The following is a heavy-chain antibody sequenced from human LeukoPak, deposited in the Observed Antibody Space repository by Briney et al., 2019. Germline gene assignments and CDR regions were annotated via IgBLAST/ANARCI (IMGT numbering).Heavy chain of an antibody. Sequence: GGSLRLSCAASGFTFSSYAMSWVRQAPGQGLEWMGRIIPILGAPNYAQKFQGRVTITADESTGTAYMELRSLRSEDTAVYYCARGALTPGPIAVETTHFDYWGQGTPVAVSS. D-gene: IGHD6-19*01. CDR1: GFTFSSYA. CDR2: IIPILGAP. J-gene: IGHJ4*02. CDR3: ARGALTPGPIAVETTHFDY. V-gene: IGHV1-69*15.